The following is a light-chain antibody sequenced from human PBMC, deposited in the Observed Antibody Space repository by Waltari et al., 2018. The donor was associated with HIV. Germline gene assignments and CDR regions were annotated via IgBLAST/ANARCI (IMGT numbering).Light chain of an antibody. CDR3: QSADSSGTYV. Sequence: SYELIQPPSVSVSPGQKARITCSGDLLAQQYGYWYQQMPGLAPVLLIYHDTERPSGVPERFSGSSSGTTFTLTISGVQAEDEADYYCQSADSSGTYVFGTGTKVTVL. J-gene: IGLJ1*01. CDR1: LLAQQY. CDR2: HDT. V-gene: IGLV3-25*03.